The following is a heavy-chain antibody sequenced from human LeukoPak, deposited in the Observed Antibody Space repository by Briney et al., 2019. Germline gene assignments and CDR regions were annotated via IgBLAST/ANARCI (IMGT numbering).Heavy chain of an antibody. D-gene: IGHD3-22*01. CDR1: GYTFTSYG. CDR2: ISAYNGNT. V-gene: IGHV1-18*01. Sequence: ASVKVSCKASGYTFTSYGISWVRQAPGQGLEWMGWISAYNGNTNYAQELQGRVTMTTDTSTSTAYMELRSLRSDDTAVYYCARDQEPYYYDSSGSGFDPWGQGTLVTVSS. CDR3: ARDQEPYYYDSSGSGFDP. J-gene: IGHJ5*02.